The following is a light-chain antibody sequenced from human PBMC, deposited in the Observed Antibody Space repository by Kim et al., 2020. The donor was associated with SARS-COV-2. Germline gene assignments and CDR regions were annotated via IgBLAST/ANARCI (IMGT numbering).Light chain of an antibody. CDR3: QTWGSGIGV. CDR2: VYSDGRH. J-gene: IGLJ2*01. CDR1: SGHNNYA. V-gene: IGLV4-69*01. Sequence: ASVKLTCFLSSGHNNYARAWLQQLPGKGPRYLMRVYSDGRHTKGDGIPDRFSGSSSGSEYYLTISGLQSEDEADYYCQTWGSGIGVFGGGTQLTVL.